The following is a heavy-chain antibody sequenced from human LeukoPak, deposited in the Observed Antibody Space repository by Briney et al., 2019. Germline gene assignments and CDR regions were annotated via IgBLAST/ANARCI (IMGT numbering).Heavy chain of an antibody. Sequence: TGGSLRLSCAASGFTFSSYAMHWVRQAPGKGLEYVSAISSNGGSTYYANSVKGRFTISRDNSKNTLYLQMGSLRAEDMAVYYCARDAPPKYYDFWSGYYPYYYYMDVWGKGTTATVSS. V-gene: IGHV3-64*01. CDR1: GFTFSSYA. CDR2: ISSNGGST. D-gene: IGHD3-3*01. J-gene: IGHJ6*03. CDR3: ARDAPPKYYDFWSGYYPYYYYMDV.